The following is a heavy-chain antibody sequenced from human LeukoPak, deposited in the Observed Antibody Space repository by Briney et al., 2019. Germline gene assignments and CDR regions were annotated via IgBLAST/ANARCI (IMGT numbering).Heavy chain of an antibody. D-gene: IGHD4-17*01. CDR1: GYTFTSYG. Sequence: ASVKVSCKASGYTFTSYGISWVRQAPGQGLEWMGWISGYNGNTNYAQKLQGRVTMTTDTSTSTAYMELRSLRSDDTAVYYCAGDALYGDYSAWGQGTLVTVSS. CDR3: AGDALYGDYSA. CDR2: ISGYNGNT. J-gene: IGHJ5*02. V-gene: IGHV1-18*01.